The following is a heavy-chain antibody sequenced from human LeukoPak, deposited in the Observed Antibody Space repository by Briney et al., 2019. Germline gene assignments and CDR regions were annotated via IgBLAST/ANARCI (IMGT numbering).Heavy chain of an antibody. CDR1: GGSISSYY. CDR2: IYYSGST. D-gene: IGHD2-2*01. J-gene: IGHJ6*03. Sequence: PSETLSLTCTVSGGSISSYYWSWIRQPPGKGLEWIGYIYYSGSTNYNPSLKSRVTISVDTSKNQFSLKLSSVTAADTAVYYCAREPSSTSGVNYYYMDVWGKGTTVTVSS. V-gene: IGHV4-59*01. CDR3: AREPSSTSGVNYYYMDV.